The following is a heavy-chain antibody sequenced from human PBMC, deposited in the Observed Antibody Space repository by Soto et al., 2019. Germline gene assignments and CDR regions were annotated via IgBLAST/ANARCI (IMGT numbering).Heavy chain of an antibody. V-gene: IGHV6-1*01. CDR1: GDSVSSNSAA. J-gene: IGHJ6*02. Sequence: PSQTLSLTCAISGDSVSSNSAAWNWIRQSPSRGLEWLGRTYYRSRWYNDYAVSVKSRITINPDTSKNQFSLQLNSVTPEDTAVYYCAREAQRYSSSWYPLHYYGMDVWGQGTTVTVSS. CDR3: AREAQRYSSSWYPLHYYGMDV. CDR2: TYYRSRWYN. D-gene: IGHD6-13*01.